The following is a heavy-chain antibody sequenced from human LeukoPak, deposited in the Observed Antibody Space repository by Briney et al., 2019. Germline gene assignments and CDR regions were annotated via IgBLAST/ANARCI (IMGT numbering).Heavy chain of an antibody. J-gene: IGHJ3*02. CDR2: FDPEDGET. Sequence: GASVKVSCKVSGYTLTELSMHWVRQAPGKGLEWMGGFDPEDGETIYAQKFQGRVTMTEDTSTDTAYMELSSLRSEDTAVYYCATDLVVGAARQLAAFDIWGQGTMVTVSS. CDR3: ATDLVVGAARQLAAFDI. D-gene: IGHD1-26*01. CDR1: GYTLTELS. V-gene: IGHV1-24*01.